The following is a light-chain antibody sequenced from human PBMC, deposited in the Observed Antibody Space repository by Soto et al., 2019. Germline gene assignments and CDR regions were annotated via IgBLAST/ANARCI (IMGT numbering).Light chain of an antibody. CDR2: GNS. CDR1: SSNIGAGYD. J-gene: IGLJ3*02. Sequence: QPVLTQPPSVSGAPGQRVTISCTGSSSNIGAGYDVHWYQQRPGTAPKLLIYGNSNRPSGVPDRFSGSKSGTSASLAITGLQAEDEADYYCQSYDSSLSGWVFGGGTKLTVL. CDR3: QSYDSSLSGWV. V-gene: IGLV1-40*01.